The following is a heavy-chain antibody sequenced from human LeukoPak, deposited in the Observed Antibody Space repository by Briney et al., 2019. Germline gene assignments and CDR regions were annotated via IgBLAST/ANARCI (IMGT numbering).Heavy chain of an antibody. V-gene: IGHV3-30*02. J-gene: IGHJ6*03. CDR3: AKDNGPDGTTNYYYYMEV. CDR1: GFTFSSYG. Sequence: PGGSLRLSCAASGFTFSSYGMHWVRQAPGKGLEWVAFIRYDGSNKYYADSVKGRFTISRDNSKNTLYLQMNSLRAEDTAVYYCAKDNGPDGTTNYYYYMEVWGKGTTVTVSS. CDR2: IRYDGSNK. D-gene: IGHD1-7*01.